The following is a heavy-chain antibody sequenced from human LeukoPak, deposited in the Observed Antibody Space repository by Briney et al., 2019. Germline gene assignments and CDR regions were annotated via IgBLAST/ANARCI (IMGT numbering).Heavy chain of an antibody. D-gene: IGHD2-2*01. J-gene: IGHJ3*02. CDR3: ARDTLGYCSSTSCLDAFDI. V-gene: IGHV1-18*01. CDR1: GYTFTSYG. Sequence: ASVKVSCKASGYTFTSYGISWVRQAPGQGLEWMGWISAYNGNTNYAQKLQGRVTMTTDTSTSTAYMEPRSLRSDDTAVYYCARDTLGYCSSTSCLDAFDIWGQGTMVTVSS. CDR2: ISAYNGNT.